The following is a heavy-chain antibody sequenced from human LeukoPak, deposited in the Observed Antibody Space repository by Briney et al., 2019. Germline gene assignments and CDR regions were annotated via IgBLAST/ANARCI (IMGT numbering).Heavy chain of an antibody. J-gene: IGHJ4*02. CDR3: AKPQGPNWFGELLYLDY. Sequence: GGSLRLSCAASGFTFSSYAMHWVRQAPGKGLEWVAVISYDGSNKYYADSVKGRFTISRDNSKNTLYLQMNSLRAEDTAVYYCAKPQGPNWFGELLYLDYWGQGTLVTVSS. CDR1: GFTFSSYA. CDR2: ISYDGSNK. V-gene: IGHV3-30-3*02. D-gene: IGHD3-10*01.